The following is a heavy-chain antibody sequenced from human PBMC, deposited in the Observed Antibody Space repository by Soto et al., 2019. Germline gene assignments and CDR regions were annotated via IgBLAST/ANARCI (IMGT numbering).Heavy chain of an antibody. D-gene: IGHD3-3*01. CDR1: GYTFTSYD. CDR3: ARGNTIQPNHFYAMDV. J-gene: IGHJ6*02. CDR2: MDPNNGNT. V-gene: IGHV1-8*01. Sequence: QVQLVQSGAEVKKPGASVKVSCKASGYTFTSYDMNWVRQATGQGLEWLGYMDPNNGNTGYAQKFQGRVTMTRDTSISTAYMELSSLRSEDTAVYYCARGNTIQPNHFYAMDVWGQGTTVTVSS.